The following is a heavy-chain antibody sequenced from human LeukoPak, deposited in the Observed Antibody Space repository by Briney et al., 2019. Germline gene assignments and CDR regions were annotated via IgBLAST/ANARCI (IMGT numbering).Heavy chain of an antibody. J-gene: IGHJ4*02. Sequence: GGSLRLSCAASGFIFSSFAMSWVRQAPGKGLEWVSSIGTSFGNTYYADSVKGRFTISRDNSKNSLYLQMNGLRAEDTAVYYCAKRSRFYFDYWGQGTLVTVSS. V-gene: IGHV3-23*01. CDR3: AKRSRFYFDY. CDR1: GFIFSSFA. CDR2: IGTSFGNT.